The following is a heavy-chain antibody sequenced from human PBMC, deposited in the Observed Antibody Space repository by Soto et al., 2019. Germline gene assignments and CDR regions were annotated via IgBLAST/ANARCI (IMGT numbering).Heavy chain of an antibody. CDR1: GYSFTSYG. J-gene: IGHJ5*02. Sequence: QVHMVQSGAEVKKPGASVKVACKASGYSFTSYGVSWVRQAPGQWLEWMGWISTYNGNTNYAQKFQGRVKMTADTSTSTAYMELGSLRSYDTAIYYCRSGDVGLLDDLRQGELEPWGQGTLVTVSA. CDR3: RSGDVGLLDDLRQGELEP. V-gene: IGHV1-18*01. CDR2: ISTYNGNT. D-gene: IGHD3-16*01.